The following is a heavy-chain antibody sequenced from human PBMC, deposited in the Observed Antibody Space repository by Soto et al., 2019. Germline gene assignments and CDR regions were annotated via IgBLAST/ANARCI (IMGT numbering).Heavy chain of an antibody. CDR1: GFNFSKFG. CDR2: IWYVGSQK. CDR3: AKEVWGLYTFGRPLDN. D-gene: IGHD2-2*02. J-gene: IGHJ4*01. V-gene: IGHV3-33*06. Sequence: GGSLRLSCAVSGFNFSKFGMYWVRQAPGKGLEWVAVIWYVGSQKYYTDSVQGRFTISRDNSNNTLYLQMNSLRAEDTAVYYCAKEVWGLYTFGRPLDNWGHGTLVTVSS.